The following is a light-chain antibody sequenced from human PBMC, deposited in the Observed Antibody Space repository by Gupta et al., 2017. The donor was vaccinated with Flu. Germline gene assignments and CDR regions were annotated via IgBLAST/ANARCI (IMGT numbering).Light chain of an antibody. Sequence: EIVLTQSPATLSLSPGERATLSCRASQSVNNYLGWYQQKPGQAPRLLIYDASNRATGVPARFSGSGSGTDFTLTISSLEAEDFAVYYCQQRSSWPTFGQGTKVEIK. CDR3: QQRSSWPT. CDR2: DAS. V-gene: IGKV3-11*01. J-gene: IGKJ1*01. CDR1: QSVNNY.